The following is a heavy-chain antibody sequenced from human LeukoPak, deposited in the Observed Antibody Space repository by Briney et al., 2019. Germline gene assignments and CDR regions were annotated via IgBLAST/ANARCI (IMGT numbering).Heavy chain of an antibody. Sequence: ASVKVSCKASGYTFTSYGISWVRQAPGQGLEGMGWISVYNGNTNYAQKLQGRVTMTTDTSTSTAYMELRSLRSDDTAVYYCARARWGIALLDYWGQGTLVTVSS. D-gene: IGHD2/OR15-2a*01. V-gene: IGHV1-18*01. J-gene: IGHJ4*02. CDR1: GYTFTSYG. CDR3: ARARWGIALLDY. CDR2: ISVYNGNT.